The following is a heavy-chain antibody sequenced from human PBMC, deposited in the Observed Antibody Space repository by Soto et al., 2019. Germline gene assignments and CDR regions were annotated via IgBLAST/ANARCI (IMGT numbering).Heavy chain of an antibody. CDR2: ISSRGTYI. CDR1: GFTFSNHT. V-gene: IGHV3-21*01. D-gene: IGHD6-19*01. CDR3: ARVPQRIAVAGTSNRYYFDY. Sequence: PGGSLRLSCAASGFTFSNHTMNWVRQAPGRGLEWVSSISSRGTYIYYAESEKGRFTISRDNAKNSLYLQTNSLRAEDTAVYYCARVPQRIAVAGTSNRYYFDYWGRGILVTVSS. J-gene: IGHJ4*02.